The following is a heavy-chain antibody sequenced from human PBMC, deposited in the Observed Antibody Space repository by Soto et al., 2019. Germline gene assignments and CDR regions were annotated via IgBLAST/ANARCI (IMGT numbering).Heavy chain of an antibody. CDR2: IKKDGGKI. CDR3: ARVNPRNNLYYYYGLDV. Sequence: GSLRLSCAASGFTFSGLWMSWVRQAPGKGLEWVADIKKDGGKIYYLDSVKGRFTITRDNARNSLYLQMTSLRPDDTGVYYCARVNPRNNLYYYYGLDVWGQGTSVTVSS. V-gene: IGHV3-7*01. J-gene: IGHJ6*02. CDR1: GFTFSGLW. D-gene: IGHD1-1*01.